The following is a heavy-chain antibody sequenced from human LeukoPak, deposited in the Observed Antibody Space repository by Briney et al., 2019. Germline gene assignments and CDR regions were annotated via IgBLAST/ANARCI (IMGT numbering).Heavy chain of an antibody. J-gene: IGHJ6*02. Sequence: SETLSLTCTVSGGSISSGGYYWSWIRQHPGKGLEWIGYIYYSGSTYYNPSLKSRVTISVDTSKNQLSLKLSSATAADTAVYYCARDYSLHGMDVWGQGTTVTVSS. V-gene: IGHV4-31*03. CDR1: GGSISSGGYY. CDR3: ARDYSLHGMDV. D-gene: IGHD1-26*01. CDR2: IYYSGST.